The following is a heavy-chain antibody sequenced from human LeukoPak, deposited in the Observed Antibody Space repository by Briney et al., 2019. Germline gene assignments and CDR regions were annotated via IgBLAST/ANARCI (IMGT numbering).Heavy chain of an antibody. V-gene: IGHV4-59*01. Sequence: SETLSLTCAVSGGSISSYYWSWIRQPPGKGLELVGYIYYSGSTKYNPSLKSRVTISVDTSKKQFSLKLSSVTAADTAVYYCARYPGELGENWFDHWGQGTLVTVSS. D-gene: IGHD3-16*01. J-gene: IGHJ5*02. CDR1: GGSISSYY. CDR3: ARYPGELGENWFDH. CDR2: IYYSGST.